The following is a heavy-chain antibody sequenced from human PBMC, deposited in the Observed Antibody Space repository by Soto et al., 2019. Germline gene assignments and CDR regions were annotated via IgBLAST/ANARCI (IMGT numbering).Heavy chain of an antibody. J-gene: IGHJ6*03. CDR2: IXYDGSNK. CDR3: ARDSVDIVVVPAAMRDYYYYYMDV. D-gene: IGHD2-2*01. V-gene: IGHV3-33*01. CDR1: GFTFSSYG. Sequence: QVQLVESGGGVVQPGRXLRLSCAASGFTFSSYGMHWVRQAPGKGLEWVAVIXYDGSNKYYADSVKGRFTISRDNSKNTLYLQMNSLRAEDTAVYYCARDSVDIVVVPAAMRDYYYYYMDVWGKGTTVTVSS.